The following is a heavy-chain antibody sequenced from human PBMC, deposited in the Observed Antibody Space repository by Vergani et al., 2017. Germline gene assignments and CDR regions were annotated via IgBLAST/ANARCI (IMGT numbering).Heavy chain of an antibody. V-gene: IGHV4-61*10. Sequence: QVQLQESGPGLVKPSETLSLTCTVSGGSVSSGSYYWSWIRQPAGKGLEWIGYIYYSGSTNYNPSLKSRVTISVDTSKNQFSLKLSSVTAADTAVYYCARGVAVVVPAAIPFWYFDLWGRGTLVTVSS. CDR1: GGSVSSGSYY. CDR3: ARGVAVVVPAAIPFWYFDL. CDR2: IYYSGST. D-gene: IGHD2-2*01. J-gene: IGHJ2*01.